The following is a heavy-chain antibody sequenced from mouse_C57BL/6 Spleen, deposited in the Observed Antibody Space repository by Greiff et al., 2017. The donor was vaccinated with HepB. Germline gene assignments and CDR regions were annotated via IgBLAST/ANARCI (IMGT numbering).Heavy chain of an antibody. CDR2: IDPETGGT. J-gene: IGHJ2*01. Sequence: QVQLQQSGAELVRPGASVTLSCKASGYTFTDYEMHWVKQTPVHGLEWIGAIDPETGGTAYNQKFKGKAILTADKSSSTAYMGLRSLTSEDSAVYYCTRSASHYFDYWGQGTTLTVSS. D-gene: IGHD3-1*01. CDR1: GYTFTDYE. CDR3: TRSASHYFDY. V-gene: IGHV1-15*01.